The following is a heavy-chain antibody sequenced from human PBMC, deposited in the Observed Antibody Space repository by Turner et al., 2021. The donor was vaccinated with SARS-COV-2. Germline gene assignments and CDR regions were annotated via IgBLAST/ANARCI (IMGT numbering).Heavy chain of an antibody. D-gene: IGHD6-6*01. V-gene: IGHV3-53*01. CDR2: IYSGGST. J-gene: IGHJ4*02. CDR3: ARDCKRDQRVPECYDS. CDR1: RFTVSSNY. Sequence: EVQLVVSGGGLIQPGGSLRLSCAASRFTVSSNYMRWVRQAPGKGLELGSVIYSGGSTYNADAVKGRFTISRDNSKNTLYLQMNSLRAEDTAVYYCARDCKRDQRVPECYDSWGQGTLVTVSS.